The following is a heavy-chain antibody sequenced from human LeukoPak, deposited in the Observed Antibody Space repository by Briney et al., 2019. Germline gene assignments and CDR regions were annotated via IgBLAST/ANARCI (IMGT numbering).Heavy chain of an antibody. CDR3: AKDYSDSRVGDVFFEY. Sequence: PGGSLRLSCAASGLTFSNYAMSWFRQALGKGLEWVSGITSGFTPHYADSVKGRFTISRDNSKNTFHLQMNSLRAEDTAVYYCAKDYSDSRVGDVFFEYWGQGTLVTVSS. CDR1: GLTFSNYA. V-gene: IGHV3-23*01. J-gene: IGHJ4*02. CDR2: ITSGFTP. D-gene: IGHD1-26*01.